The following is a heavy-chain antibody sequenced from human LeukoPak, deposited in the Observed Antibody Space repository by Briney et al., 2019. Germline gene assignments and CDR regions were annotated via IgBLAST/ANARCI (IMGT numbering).Heavy chain of an antibody. J-gene: IGHJ4*02. CDR3: ARGRPLYGDYVDFDY. CDR2: IYHSGST. D-gene: IGHD4-17*01. Sequence: SESLSLTCAVSGGSISSGGYSWSWIRQPPGKGLEWIGYIYHSGSTYYNPSLKSRVTISVDRSKNQFSLKLSSVTAADTAVYYCARGRPLYGDYVDFDYWGQGTLVTVSS. CDR1: GGSISSGGYS. V-gene: IGHV4-30-2*01.